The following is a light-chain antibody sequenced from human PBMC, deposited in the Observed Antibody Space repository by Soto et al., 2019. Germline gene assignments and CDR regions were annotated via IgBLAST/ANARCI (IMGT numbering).Light chain of an antibody. V-gene: IGLV2-14*03. J-gene: IGLJ2*01. CDR1: SSDVGGYNY. CDR3: SSYTSSGTVV. Sequence: QSVLTQPASVSGSPGQSITISCTGTSSDVGGYNYVSWYQQHPGKAPKLMIYDVSNRPSGVSNRFSGSKSVNTASLTISGLQAEDEADYYCSSYTSSGTVVFGGGTKVTVL. CDR2: DVS.